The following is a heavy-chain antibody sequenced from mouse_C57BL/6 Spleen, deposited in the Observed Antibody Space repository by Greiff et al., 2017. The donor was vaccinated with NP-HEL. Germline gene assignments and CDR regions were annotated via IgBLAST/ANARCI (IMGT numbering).Heavy chain of an antibody. CDR2: INPSTGGT. Sequence: VQLQQSGPELVKPGASVKISCKASGYSFTGYYMNWVKQSPEKSLEWIGEINPSTGGTTYNQKFKAKATLTVDKSSSTAYMQLKSLTSEDSAVYYCARRDYDSFDYWGQGTTLTVSS. D-gene: IGHD2-4*01. V-gene: IGHV1-42*01. CDR1: GYSFTGYY. CDR3: ARRDYDSFDY. J-gene: IGHJ2*01.